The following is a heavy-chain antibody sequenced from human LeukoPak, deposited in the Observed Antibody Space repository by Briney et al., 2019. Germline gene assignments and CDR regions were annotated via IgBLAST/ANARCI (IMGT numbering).Heavy chain of an antibody. J-gene: IGHJ4*02. V-gene: IGHV4-39*07. CDR2: IYYSGST. D-gene: IGHD3-10*01. CDR3: ARGKGFGEPVDY. Sequence: SETLSLTCTVSGGSVSRSSYYWGWIRQPPGKGLEWIGNIYYSGSTYYNPSLKSRVTISLDTSKNQFSLKLSSVTAADTAVYYCARGKGFGEPVDYWGQGTLVTVSS. CDR1: GGSVSRSSYY.